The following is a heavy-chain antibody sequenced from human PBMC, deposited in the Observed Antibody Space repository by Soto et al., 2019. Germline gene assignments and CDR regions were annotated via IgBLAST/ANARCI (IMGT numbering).Heavy chain of an antibody. Sequence: SVKVSCKTSGGTFSSYAISWVRQAPGQGLEWMGGIIPMFGTADYAQKFQGRVTITADESTSTAYMELSSLRSDDTAVYYCATMKGGSQYYYYGMDVWGQGTTVTVSS. J-gene: IGHJ6*02. CDR1: GGTFSSYA. D-gene: IGHD3-10*01. CDR2: IIPMFGTA. CDR3: ATMKGGSQYYYYGMDV. V-gene: IGHV1-69*13.